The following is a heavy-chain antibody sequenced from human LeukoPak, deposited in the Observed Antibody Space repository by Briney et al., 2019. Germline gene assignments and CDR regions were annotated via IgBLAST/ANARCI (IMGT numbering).Heavy chain of an antibody. Sequence: GASVKVSCKASGYTFTSYAMHWVRQAPGQRLEWMGWINAGNGNTKYSEGFQGRVTITRDTSASTAYMELSSLTSEDMAVYYCARARSISSNWGIDYWGQGTLVTVSS. CDR2: INAGNGNT. J-gene: IGHJ4*02. V-gene: IGHV1-3*03. CDR3: ARARSISSNWGIDY. D-gene: IGHD6-13*01. CDR1: GYTFTSYA.